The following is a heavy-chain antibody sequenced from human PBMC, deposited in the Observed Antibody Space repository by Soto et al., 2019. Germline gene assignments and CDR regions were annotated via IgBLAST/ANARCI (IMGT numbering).Heavy chain of an antibody. D-gene: IGHD2-15*01. Sequence: SETLSLTCAVSSGSISSSNWWSWVRQPPGKGLEWIGEIYHSGSTNYNPSLKSRVTISVDTSKNQFSLKLSSVTAADTAVYYCARGRPYCSGGSCYLGAFDYWGQGTLVTVSS. CDR1: SGSISSSNW. CDR3: ARGRPYCSGGSCYLGAFDY. J-gene: IGHJ4*02. V-gene: IGHV4-4*02. CDR2: IYHSGST.